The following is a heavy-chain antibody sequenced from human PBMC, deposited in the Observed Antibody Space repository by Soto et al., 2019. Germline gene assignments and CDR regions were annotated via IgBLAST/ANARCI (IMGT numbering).Heavy chain of an antibody. Sequence: GGSLILSCGASGVTFSCHGIHWVRQASGKGLEWIGRIKGKANSYATEYAASLKGRFTISRDDSENTAYLQMNRLKSEDTAVYYCAKDVRPDGYWDFDYWGQGTLVTVSS. CDR1: GVTFSCHG. CDR2: IKGKANSYAT. V-gene: IGHV3-73*01. CDR3: AKDVRPDGYWDFDY. D-gene: IGHD5-12*01. J-gene: IGHJ4*02.